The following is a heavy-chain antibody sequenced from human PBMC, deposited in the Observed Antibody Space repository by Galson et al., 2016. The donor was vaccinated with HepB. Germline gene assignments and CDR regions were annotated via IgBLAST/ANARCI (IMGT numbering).Heavy chain of an antibody. Sequence: TLSLTCSVSGGSISSGDYYWSWIRQPPGKGLEWIAYIYYSESTYYNPSLKSRVTITLDTSKNHYSLNLSAVTAADTDVDYCVRRVNSGSGPFDPWGQGTLVTVSS. D-gene: IGHD3-10*01. J-gene: IGHJ5*02. V-gene: IGHV4-30-4*01. CDR3: VRRVNSGSGPFDP. CDR2: IYYSEST. CDR1: GGSISSGDYY.